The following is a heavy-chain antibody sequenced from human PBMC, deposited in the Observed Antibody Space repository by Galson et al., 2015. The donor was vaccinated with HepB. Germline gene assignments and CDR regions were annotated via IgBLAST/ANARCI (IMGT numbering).Heavy chain of an antibody. CDR2: IPYDSSVK. CDR1: GFTFSNYG. V-gene: IGHV3-30*02. CDR3: TNLPTMTTQDY. D-gene: IGHD4-17*01. J-gene: IGHJ4*02. Sequence: SLRLSCAASGFTFSNYGMHWVRQAPGKGLEWVAFIPYDSSVKHYADSVKGRFAISRDNSKNTLYLQMNSLRPEDAAVYSCTNLPTMTTQDYWGQGTLVTVSS.